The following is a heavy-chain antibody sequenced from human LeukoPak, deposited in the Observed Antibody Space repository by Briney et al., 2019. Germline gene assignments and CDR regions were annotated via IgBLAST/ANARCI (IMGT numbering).Heavy chain of an antibody. V-gene: IGHV3-30*03. J-gene: IGHJ4*02. CDR3: ASRYSSSWYVLDY. CDR1: GFTFSSYG. D-gene: IGHD6-13*01. Sequence: GGSLRLSCAASGFTFSSYGMHWVRQAPGKGLEWVAVISYDGSNKYYADSVKGRFTISRDNSKNTLYLQMNSLRAEDTAVYYCASRYSSSWYVLDYWGQGTLVTVST. CDR2: ISYDGSNK.